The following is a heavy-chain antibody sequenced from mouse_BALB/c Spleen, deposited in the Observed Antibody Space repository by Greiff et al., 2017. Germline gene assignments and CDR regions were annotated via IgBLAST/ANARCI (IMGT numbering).Heavy chain of an antibody. CDR2: IDPENGNT. CDR3: ASHITTATFDY. Sequence: VQLQQSVAELVRPGALVKLSCKASGFNIKDYYMHSVKQRPEQGLEWIGWIDPENGNTIYDPKFQGKASITADTSSNTAYLQLSSLTSEDTAVYYCASHITTATFDYWGQGTTLTVSS. V-gene: IGHV14-1*02. CDR1: GFNIKDYY. D-gene: IGHD1-2*01. J-gene: IGHJ2*01.